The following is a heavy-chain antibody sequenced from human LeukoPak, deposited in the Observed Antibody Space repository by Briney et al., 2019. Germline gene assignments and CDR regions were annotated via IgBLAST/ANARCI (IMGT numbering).Heavy chain of an antibody. Sequence: SETLSLTCAVYGGSFSGYYWSWIRQPPGKGLEWIGEINHSGSTNYNPSLKSRVTISVDTSKNQFSLKLSSVTAADTAVYYCARARGYCSGGSCKWFDYWGQGTLVTVSS. CDR1: GGSFSGYY. CDR3: ARARGYCSGGSCKWFDY. J-gene: IGHJ4*02. D-gene: IGHD2-15*01. CDR2: INHSGST. V-gene: IGHV4-34*01.